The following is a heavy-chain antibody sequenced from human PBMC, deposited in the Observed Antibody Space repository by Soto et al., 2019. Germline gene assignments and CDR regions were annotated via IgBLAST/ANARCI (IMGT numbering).Heavy chain of an antibody. CDR2: IYWDGDK. J-gene: IGHJ4*02. CDR1: GFSLSTNGVG. CDR3: AHRRGAYYFDY. Sequence: QITLKESGPTLVKPTQTLTLSCTFYGFSLSTNGVGVGWIRQPPGKALEWLALIYWDGDKRYSPSLKSRLTITKDTSKNQVVLTMTNVDPVDTATYYCAHRRGAYYFDYWGQGTLVTVSS. D-gene: IGHD1-26*01. V-gene: IGHV2-5*02.